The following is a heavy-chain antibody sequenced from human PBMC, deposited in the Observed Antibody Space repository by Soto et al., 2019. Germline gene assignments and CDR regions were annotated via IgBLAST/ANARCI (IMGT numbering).Heavy chain of an antibody. D-gene: IGHD3-3*01. CDR2: IFHTGST. CDR1: GGSISGYH. Sequence: SETLSLTCTVSGGSISGYHWSWIRQPPGKGLEWIGYIFHTGSTNYNSSLKSRVTMAVDTSKNQFFLILNSVTAADMAFYYCARYDFRGGSHEVFDFWGPGKMVTGSS. J-gene: IGHJ3*01. V-gene: IGHV4-59*01. CDR3: ARYDFRGGSHEVFDF.